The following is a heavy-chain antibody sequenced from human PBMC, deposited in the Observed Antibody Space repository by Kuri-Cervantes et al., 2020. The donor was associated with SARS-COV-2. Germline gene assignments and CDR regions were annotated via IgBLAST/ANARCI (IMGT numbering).Heavy chain of an antibody. V-gene: IGHV1-46*03. D-gene: IGHD4-23*01. J-gene: IGHJ6*03. CDR3: AGSPAVVHTYYYYYYMDV. Sequence: ASVKVSCKASGDSFSSYSFNWVRQAPGQGLEWMGIINPSGGSTSYAQKFQGRVTMTRDTSTSTVYMELSSLRSEDTAVYYCAGSPAVVHTYYYYYYMDVWGKGTTVTVSS. CDR2: INPSGGST. CDR1: GDSFSSYS.